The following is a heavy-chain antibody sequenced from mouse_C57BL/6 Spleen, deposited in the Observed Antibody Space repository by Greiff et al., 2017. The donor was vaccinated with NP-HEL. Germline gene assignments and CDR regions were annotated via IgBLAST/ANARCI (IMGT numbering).Heavy chain of an antibody. J-gene: IGHJ4*01. D-gene: IGHD2-5*01. V-gene: IGHV5-4*01. CDR3: ARDVYYSNLRDYYAMDY. Sequence: EVQGVESGGGLVKPGGSLKLSCAASGFTFSSYAMSWVRQTPEKRLEWVATISDGGSYTYYPDNVKGRFTISRDNAKNNLYLQMSHLKSEDTAMYYCARDVYYSNLRDYYAMDYWGQGTSVTVSS. CDR2: ISDGGSYT. CDR1: GFTFSSYA.